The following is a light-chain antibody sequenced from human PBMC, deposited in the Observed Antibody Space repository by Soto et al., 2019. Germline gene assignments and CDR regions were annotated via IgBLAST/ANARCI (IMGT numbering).Light chain of an antibody. CDR1: SSDVGSYNL. Sequence: QSVLAQPASGSGSPGQSSTISCTGTSSDVGSYNLVSWYQQHPGKAPKLMIYEVSKRPSGVSNRFSGSKSGNTASLTISGLQAEDEADYYCCSYAGSTTLYVFGTGTKVTVL. CDR2: EVS. V-gene: IGLV2-23*02. J-gene: IGLJ1*01. CDR3: CSYAGSTTLYV.